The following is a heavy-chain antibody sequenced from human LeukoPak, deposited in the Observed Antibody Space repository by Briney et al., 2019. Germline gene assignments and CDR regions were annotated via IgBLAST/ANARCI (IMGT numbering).Heavy chain of an antibody. CDR2: FDPEDGET. Sequence: ASVKVSCKVSGYTLTELSMHWVRQAPGKGLEWMGGFDPEDGETIYAQKFQGRVTMTEDTSTDTAYMELSSLRSEDTAVYYCATVPGYSSSWHNWFDPWGQGTLVTVSS. CDR1: GYTLTELS. V-gene: IGHV1-24*01. D-gene: IGHD6-13*01. CDR3: ATVPGYSSSWHNWFDP. J-gene: IGHJ5*02.